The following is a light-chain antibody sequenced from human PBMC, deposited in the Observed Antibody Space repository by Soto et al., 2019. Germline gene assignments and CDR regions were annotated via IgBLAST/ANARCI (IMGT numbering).Light chain of an antibody. Sequence: EIVLTQSPGALSLSPGDRATLSCRASQTVSSDYLAWYQQKPGQAPRLLFYGASSRATAIPDRFSASGSGTDFTLTIRRLEPEDFAVYYCQQYGNSPTFGQGTKVDI. CDR2: GAS. J-gene: IGKJ1*01. CDR3: QQYGNSPT. CDR1: QTVSSDY. V-gene: IGKV3-20*01.